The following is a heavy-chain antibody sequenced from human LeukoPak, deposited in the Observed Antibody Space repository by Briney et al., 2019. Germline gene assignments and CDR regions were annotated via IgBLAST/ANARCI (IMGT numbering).Heavy chain of an antibody. CDR3: TRGDFYVGAQDY. V-gene: IGHV3-23*01. Sequence: GGSLRLSCGASGFIFSSYALNWVRQGPGKGLEWVSTVSGDGGTTYYADSVKGRFTISRDNAKNTLYLQMNSLGAGDTAVYYCTRGDFYVGAQDYWGQGTLVAVSS. CDR1: GFIFSSYA. D-gene: IGHD1-26*01. CDR2: VSGDGGTT. J-gene: IGHJ4*02.